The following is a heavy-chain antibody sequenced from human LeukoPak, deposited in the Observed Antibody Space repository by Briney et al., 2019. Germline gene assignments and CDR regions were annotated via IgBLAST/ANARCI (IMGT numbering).Heavy chain of an antibody. D-gene: IGHD6-13*01. V-gene: IGHV3-48*01. CDR1: GFTFSTYN. CDR2: ISRSSDTI. J-gene: IGHJ6*02. CDR3: AKDVTAVPPYYYYYGMDV. Sequence: GGSLRLSCAASGFTFSTYNMNWVRQAPGKGLEWVSYISRSSDTIYYADSVKGRFTISRDNAKNSLYLQMNSLRAEDTAVYYCAKDVTAVPPYYYYYGMDVWGQGTTVTVSS.